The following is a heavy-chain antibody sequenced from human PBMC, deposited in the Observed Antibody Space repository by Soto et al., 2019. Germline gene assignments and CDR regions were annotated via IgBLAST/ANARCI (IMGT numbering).Heavy chain of an antibody. V-gene: IGHV4-59*01. J-gene: IGHJ4*02. D-gene: IGHD3-3*01. CDR1: GGSISDYY. CDR2: SSYGGIT. CDR3: ARARKATYITGGFDS. Sequence: SETLSLTCIVSGGSISDYYWIWIRQSPEKGLEYIAYSSYGGITNLNGALNGRVTMSIDTSKNQFSLKATSLTAADTAVYYCARARKATYITGGFDSWGQGTLVTVSS.